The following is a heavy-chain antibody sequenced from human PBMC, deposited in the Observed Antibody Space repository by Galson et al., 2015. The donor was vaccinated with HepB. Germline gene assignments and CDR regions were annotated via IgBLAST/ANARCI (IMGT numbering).Heavy chain of an antibody. Sequence: ETLSLTCTVSGGSISSSSYYWGWIRQPPGKGLEWIGSIYYSGSTYYNPSLKSRVTISVDTSKNQFSLKLSSVTAADTAVYYCARHGSPMYGPGGEYAFDIWGQGTMVTVSS. D-gene: IGHD3-10*01. J-gene: IGHJ3*02. CDR1: GGSISSSSYY. CDR3: ARHGSPMYGPGGEYAFDI. V-gene: IGHV4-39*01. CDR2: IYYSGST.